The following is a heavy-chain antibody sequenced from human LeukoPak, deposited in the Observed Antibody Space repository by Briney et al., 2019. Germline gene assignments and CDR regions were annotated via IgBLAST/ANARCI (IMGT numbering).Heavy chain of an antibody. CDR1: GYTLTELS. V-gene: IGHV1-24*01. D-gene: IGHD5-12*01. CDR3: ATGPIVATTFDY. Sequence: ASVKVSCAVSGYTLTELSMHWVRQAPGKWLEWMGGFDPEDGETIYAQKFQGRVTMTEDTSTDTAYMELSSLRSEDTAVYYCATGPIVATTFDYWGQGTLVTVSS. CDR2: FDPEDGET. J-gene: IGHJ4*02.